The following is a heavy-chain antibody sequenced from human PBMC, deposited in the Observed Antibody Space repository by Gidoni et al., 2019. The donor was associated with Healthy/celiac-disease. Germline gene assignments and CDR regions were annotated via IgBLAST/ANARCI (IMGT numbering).Heavy chain of an antibody. CDR2: RSYDGSNK. V-gene: IGHV3-30*18. Sequence: QVQLVESGGGVVQPGRSLRLSCAASGFTFSSYGMHWIRQAPGTGLEWVAVRSYDGSNKYYADSVKGRFTISRDNSKNTLYLQMNSLRAEDTAVYYCAKDVKGITMIPDAFDIWGQGTMVTVSS. J-gene: IGHJ3*02. CDR3: AKDVKGITMIPDAFDI. CDR1: GFTFSSYG. D-gene: IGHD3-22*01.